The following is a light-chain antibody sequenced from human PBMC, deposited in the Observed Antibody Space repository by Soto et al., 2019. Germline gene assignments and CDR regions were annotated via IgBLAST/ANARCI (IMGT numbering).Light chain of an antibody. V-gene: IGKV3-20*01. Sequence: IVVTQSPATLSLSPGEIATLSCKASQSFSNNYLAWYQQKPSQAHRLLNYGASNGATGIPDRCSGSGSGTDFTLTISRLEPEDFAVYYCQQYGSSGTFGQGTKVDIK. CDR3: QQYGSSGT. CDR2: GAS. CDR1: QSFSNNY. J-gene: IGKJ1*01.